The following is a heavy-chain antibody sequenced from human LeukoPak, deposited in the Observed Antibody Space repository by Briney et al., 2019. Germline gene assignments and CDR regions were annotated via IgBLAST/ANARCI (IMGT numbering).Heavy chain of an antibody. V-gene: IGHV1-3*01. CDR3: AAQDCSADCSPDY. J-gene: IGHJ4*02. D-gene: IGHD2-21*02. Sequence: GASVKVSGTASGYTFTTYAVHWVRQAPGQSLEWMGYISVGSGNTKYSQKFQGRVTITRDTSARTAYMETTSLRSEDTAVYHCAAQDCSADCSPDYWGQGTLVTVSS. CDR2: ISVGSGNT. CDR1: GYTFTTYA.